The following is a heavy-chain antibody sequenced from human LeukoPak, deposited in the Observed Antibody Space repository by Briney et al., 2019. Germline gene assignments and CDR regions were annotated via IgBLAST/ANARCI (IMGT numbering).Heavy chain of an antibody. CDR2: KFSHDGST. J-gene: IGHJ6*02. D-gene: IGHD3-10*01. Sequence: ASVKVSCKTSGYSFNSHHVHWVRQAPGQGLEWMGVKFSHDGSTSTAQKFQGRVTLTRDTSTSTVGMELSSLRSEDTAVYYCARDSGSFHYDMDVWGQGTTVIVSS. CDR3: ARDSGSFHYDMDV. CDR1: GYSFNSHH. V-gene: IGHV1-46*02.